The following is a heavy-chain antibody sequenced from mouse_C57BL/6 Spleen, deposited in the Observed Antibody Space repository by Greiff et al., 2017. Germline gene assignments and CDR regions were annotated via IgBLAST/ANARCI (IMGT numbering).Heavy chain of an antibody. Sequence: QVQLKESGAELVKPGASVKISCKASGYAFSSYWMNWVKQRPGKGLEWIGQIYPGDGDTNYNGKFKGKATLTADKSSSTAYMQLSSLTSEDSAVYFCARGGQLRLLAYWGQGTLVTVSA. CDR1: GYAFSSYW. CDR2: IYPGDGDT. CDR3: ARGGQLRLLAY. D-gene: IGHD3-2*02. V-gene: IGHV1-80*01. J-gene: IGHJ3*01.